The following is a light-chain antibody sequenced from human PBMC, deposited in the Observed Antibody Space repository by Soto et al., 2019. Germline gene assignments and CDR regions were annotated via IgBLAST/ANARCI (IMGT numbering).Light chain of an antibody. CDR2: KAS. CDR3: QQYSNYQYT. V-gene: IGKV1-5*03. J-gene: IGKJ2*01. Sequence: DIQMTQSPSTLSASVGDRVTITCRASQSISSWLAWYQQKPGKAPKLLMYKASSLEVGVPLRFSGSGSGTEFTLTISSLQPDDFATYYCQQYSNYQYTFGQGTKLEIK. CDR1: QSISSW.